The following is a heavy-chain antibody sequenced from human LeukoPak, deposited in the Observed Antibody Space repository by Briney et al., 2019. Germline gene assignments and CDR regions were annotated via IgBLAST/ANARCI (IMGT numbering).Heavy chain of an antibody. CDR3: ARDLAGYCTNGACHTNYYGMDV. D-gene: IGHD2-8*01. J-gene: IGHJ6*02. V-gene: IGHV3-48*01. Sequence: GGSLRLSCAASGFTFSSCSMNWVRQAPGKGLEWVSYISSGSSSIYYADSVKGRFTISRDNAENSLYLQMNSLRAEDTAVYYCARDLAGYCTNGACHTNYYGMDVWGQGTTVTVSS. CDR2: ISSGSSSI. CDR1: GFTFSSCS.